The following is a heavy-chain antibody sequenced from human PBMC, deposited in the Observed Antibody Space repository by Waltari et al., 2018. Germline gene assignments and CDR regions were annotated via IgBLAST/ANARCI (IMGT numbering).Heavy chain of an antibody. CDR3: AKGGEYDGHYHFDY. Sequence: EVQLLESGGGLVQPGGSLRLSCAAFGFTFSNYAMSWVRQAPGEWLEGVSFLYSGWRTYYAAAGKGRFTISRENSKNTVYLQMNSLRAEDTAVYYCAKGGEYDGHYHFDYWCQGALGTVAS. D-gene: IGHD3-10*01. V-gene: IGHV3-23*03. J-gene: IGHJ4*02. CDR2: LYSGWRT. CDR1: GFTFSNYA.